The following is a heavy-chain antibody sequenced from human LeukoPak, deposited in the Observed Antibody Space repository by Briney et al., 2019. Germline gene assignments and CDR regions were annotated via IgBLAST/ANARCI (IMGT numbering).Heavy chain of an antibody. J-gene: IGHJ5*02. Sequence: ASLKVSCKASGYTFTSYGINGVRQAPGQGREWLGGIIPIFGTANYAQKFQGRVTITADESPSTAYMELSSLRFEDTAVYYCARDMKYYYDSSGHHGFDPWGQGTLVTVSS. CDR1: GYTFTSYG. D-gene: IGHD3-22*01. V-gene: IGHV1-69*13. CDR2: IIPIFGTA. CDR3: ARDMKYYYDSSGHHGFDP.